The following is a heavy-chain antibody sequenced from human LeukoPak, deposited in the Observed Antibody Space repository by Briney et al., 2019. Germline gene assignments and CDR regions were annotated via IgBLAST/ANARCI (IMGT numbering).Heavy chain of an antibody. D-gene: IGHD1-1*01. CDR2: IIPIFGTA. J-gene: IGHJ6*02. CDR1: GYTFTSYY. CDR3: ARPLNWNDGYYGMDV. V-gene: IGHV1-69*13. Sequence: SVKVSCKASGYTFTSYYVHWVRQAPGQGLEWMGGIIPIFGTANYAQKFQGRVTITADESTSTAYMELSSLRSEDTAVYYCARPLNWNDGYYGMDVWGQGTTVTVSS.